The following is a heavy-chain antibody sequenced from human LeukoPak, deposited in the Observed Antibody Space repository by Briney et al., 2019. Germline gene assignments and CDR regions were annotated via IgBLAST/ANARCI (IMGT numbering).Heavy chain of an antibody. Sequence: GASVKVSCKASGYTFTSYGISWLRQAPGQGLEWVGWISTYNGNTNSAQKLQGRVTMTTDTSTTTAYMELRSLRSDDTAVYYCARVWVGATYAPGYWGQGTLVTVSS. CDR3: ARVWVGATYAPGY. CDR2: ISTYNGNT. J-gene: IGHJ4*02. D-gene: IGHD1-26*01. V-gene: IGHV1-18*01. CDR1: GYTFTSYG.